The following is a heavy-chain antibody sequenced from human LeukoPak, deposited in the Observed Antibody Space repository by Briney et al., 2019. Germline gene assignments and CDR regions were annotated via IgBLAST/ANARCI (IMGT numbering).Heavy chain of an antibody. V-gene: IGHV3-23*01. CDR3: AKDRGMVGASIRAFDY. CDR2: NSGSGETT. CDR1: GFTFRNHA. J-gene: IGHJ4*02. Sequence: GGSLRLSCAASGFTFRNHARNWVRQAPGKGQEWVSVNSGSGETTYYADSVKGRFTISRDNSQNTLYLQMSSLRGEDTALYYCAKDRGMVGASIRAFDYWGQGTLVTVSS. D-gene: IGHD1-26*01.